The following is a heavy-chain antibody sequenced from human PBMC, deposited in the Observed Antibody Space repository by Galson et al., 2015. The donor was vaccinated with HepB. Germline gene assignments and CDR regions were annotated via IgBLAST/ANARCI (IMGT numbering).Heavy chain of an antibody. D-gene: IGHD3-3*01. Sequence: SLRLSCAASGFTFSSFGMHWVRQAPGKGLEWVSVACYDGSNKYYADSVKGRFTISRDNSKNTLYLQMNSLRAEDTAVYYCARDWRGSLDYWGQGTLVTVSS. V-gene: IGHV3-33*01. CDR1: GFTFSSFG. CDR2: ACYDGSNK. J-gene: IGHJ4*02. CDR3: ARDWRGSLDY.